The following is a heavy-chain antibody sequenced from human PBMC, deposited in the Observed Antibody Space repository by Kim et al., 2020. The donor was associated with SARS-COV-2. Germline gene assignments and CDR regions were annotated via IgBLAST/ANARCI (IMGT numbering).Heavy chain of an antibody. CDR2: INPNSGGT. CDR1: GYTFTGYY. J-gene: IGHJ6*02. D-gene: IGHD3-16*01. V-gene: IGHV1-2*04. Sequence: ASVKVSCKASGYTFTGYYMHWVRQAPGQGLEWMGWINPNSGGTNYAQKFQGWVTMTRDTSISTAYMELSRLRSDDTAVYYCARAVLPGWADYYYYGMDVWGQGTTVTVSS. CDR3: ARAVLPGWADYYYYGMDV.